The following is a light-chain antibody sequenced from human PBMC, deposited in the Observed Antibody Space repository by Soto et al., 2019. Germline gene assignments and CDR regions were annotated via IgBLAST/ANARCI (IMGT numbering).Light chain of an antibody. CDR3: CSYAGSSTFVV. CDR1: SSDVGSYNL. CDR2: EGS. Sequence: QSVLTQPASVSGSPGQSITISCTGTSSDVGSYNLVSWYQQHPGKAPKLMIYEGSKRPSGVSNRFSGSKSGNTASLTISGLKAEDEADYYCCSYAGSSTFVVFGGGTKVT. V-gene: IGLV2-23*03. J-gene: IGLJ2*01.